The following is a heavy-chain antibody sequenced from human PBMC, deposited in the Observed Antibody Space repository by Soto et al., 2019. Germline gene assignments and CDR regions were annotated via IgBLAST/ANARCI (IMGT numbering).Heavy chain of an antibody. D-gene: IGHD2-2*01. Sequence: PGGSLRLSCAASGFTFSEYYMSWIRQAPGKGLEWVSYISNSGTTIYYADSVKGRFTISRDNARNSLFLQMNSLRAEDTAVYYCARERSSSTSWFDPWGQGTLVTVSS. CDR2: ISNSGTTI. CDR1: GFTFSEYY. J-gene: IGHJ5*02. CDR3: ARERSSSTSWFDP. V-gene: IGHV3-11*01.